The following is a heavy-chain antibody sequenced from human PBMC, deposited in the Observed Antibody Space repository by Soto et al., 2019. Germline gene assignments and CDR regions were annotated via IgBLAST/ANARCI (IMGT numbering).Heavy chain of an antibody. CDR1: GGSISGYY. CDR2: MYNTGST. D-gene: IGHD2-21*02. CDR3: ARDLWGYSDTDCYPLDV. J-gene: IGHJ6*02. Sequence: SETLSLTCTVSGGSISGYYWSWIRQPPGKGLEWIGYMYNTGSTVYNPSFKSRVTISVDTSKNQFSLKLNSVTAADTAVYYCARDLWGYSDTDCYPLDVWGQGTTVT. V-gene: IGHV4-59*01.